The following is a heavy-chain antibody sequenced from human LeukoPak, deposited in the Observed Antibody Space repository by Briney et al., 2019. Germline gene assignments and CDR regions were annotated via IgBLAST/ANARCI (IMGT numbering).Heavy chain of an antibody. Sequence: ASVEVSCKASGYTFTGYYMHWVRQAPGQGLEWMGWMNPNSGNTGYAQKFQGRVTMTRNTSISTAYMELSSLRSEDTAVYYCARGRGRIAARISNWFDPWGQGTLVTVSS. CDR3: ARGRGRIAARISNWFDP. D-gene: IGHD6-6*01. J-gene: IGHJ5*02. CDR2: MNPNSGNT. CDR1: GYTFTGYY. V-gene: IGHV1-8*02.